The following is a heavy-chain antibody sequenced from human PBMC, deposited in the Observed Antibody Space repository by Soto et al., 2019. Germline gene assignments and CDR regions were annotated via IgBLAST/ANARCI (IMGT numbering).Heavy chain of an antibody. CDR2: IHHSGST. Sequence: SETLSLTCAVSGGSISSSNWWSWVRQPPGKGLEWIGEIHHSGSTNYNPSLKSRVTISVDKSKNQFSLKLSSVTAADTAVYYCARADCSGGSCYSKNWGQGTLVTVSS. CDR1: GGSISSSNW. CDR3: ARADCSGGSCYSKN. D-gene: IGHD2-15*01. V-gene: IGHV4-4*02. J-gene: IGHJ4*02.